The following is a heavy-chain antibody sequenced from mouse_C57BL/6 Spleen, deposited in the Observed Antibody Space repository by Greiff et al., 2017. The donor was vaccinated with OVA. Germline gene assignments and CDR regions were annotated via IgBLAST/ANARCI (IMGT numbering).Heavy chain of an antibody. Sequence: VQLQQSGAELVRPGTSVKVSCKASGYAFTNYLIEWVKQRPGQGLEWIGVINPGSGGTNYNEKFKGKATLTADKSSSTAYMQLSSLTSEDSAVYFCARSYSNYWYFDVWGTGTTVTVSS. D-gene: IGHD2-5*01. CDR2: INPGSGGT. CDR1: GYAFTNYL. V-gene: IGHV1-54*01. J-gene: IGHJ1*03. CDR3: ARSYSNYWYFDV.